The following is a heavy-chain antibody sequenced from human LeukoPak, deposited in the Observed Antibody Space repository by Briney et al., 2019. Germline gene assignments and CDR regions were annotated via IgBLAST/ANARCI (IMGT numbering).Heavy chain of an antibody. V-gene: IGHV4-4*07. D-gene: IGHD6-19*01. J-gene: IGHJ4*02. CDR3: ARDSWQWPLDY. Sequence: PSETLSLTCTVSGGSISSYSWNWIRQPAGKGLEWIGRIYVTGSTNYNPSLKSRATVSVDTSNNQFSLRLSSVTAADTAVYYCARDSWQWPLDYWGQGTLVTVSS. CDR2: IYVTGST. CDR1: GGSISSYS.